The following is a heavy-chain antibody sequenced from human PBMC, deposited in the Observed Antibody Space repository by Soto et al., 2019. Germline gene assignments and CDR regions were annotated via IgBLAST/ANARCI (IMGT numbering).Heavy chain of an antibody. Sequence: QVQLVQSGAEVKKPGSSVKVSCKASGGTFSSYAISWVRQAPGQGLEWMGGIIPIFGTANYAQKFQGRVTITADESRSTAHLELSSLKSEDTAVYYCETRKEDRSRWSGNAQSESCMDGWGQGATGPGSS. J-gene: IGHJ6*02. V-gene: IGHV1-69*01. CDR2: IIPIFGTA. CDR1: GGTFSSYA. D-gene: IGHD6-13*01. CDR3: ETRKEDRSRWSGNAQSESCMDG.